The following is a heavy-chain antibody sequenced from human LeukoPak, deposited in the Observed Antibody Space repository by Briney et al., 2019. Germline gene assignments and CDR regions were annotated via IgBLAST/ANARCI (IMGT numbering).Heavy chain of an antibody. V-gene: IGHV6-1*01. J-gene: IGHJ4*02. D-gene: IGHD6-13*01. CDR3: ARGIASPGGPYFDY. CDR1: GDSVSSNSAA. Sequence: SQTLSLTCAISGDSVSSNSAAWNWIRQSPSRGLEWLGRAYYRSKWYNDYAVSVKSRITINPDTSKNQFSLQLNSVTPEDTAVYYCARGIASPGGPYFDYWGQGTLVTVSS. CDR2: AYYRSKWYN.